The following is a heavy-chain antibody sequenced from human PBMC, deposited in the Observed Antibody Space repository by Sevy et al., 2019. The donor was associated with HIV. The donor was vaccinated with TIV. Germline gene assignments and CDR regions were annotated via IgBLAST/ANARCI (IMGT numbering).Heavy chain of an antibody. V-gene: IGHV3-21*01. CDR1: GFTFSSYS. CDR3: ASDRGVGTSSYGMDV. CDR2: ISSGSTYI. D-gene: IGHD1-26*01. J-gene: IGHJ6*02. Sequence: GESLKISCAASGFTFSSYSMNWVRQAPGKGLEWVSSISSGSTYIYYVDSVKGRFTISRDNAKNSLYLQMNSLGAEDTAVYYCASDRGVGTSSYGMDVWGQGTTVTVSS.